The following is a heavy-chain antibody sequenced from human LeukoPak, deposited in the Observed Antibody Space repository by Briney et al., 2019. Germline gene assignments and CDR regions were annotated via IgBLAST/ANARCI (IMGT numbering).Heavy chain of an antibody. Sequence: PGGSLRLSCAASGFTFSGYAMSWVRQAPGKGLEWVSAISGSGGSTYYADSVRGRFTISRDNSKNTLYLQMNSLRAEDTAVYYCANRAAAVSGWYYYYGMDVWGQGTTVTVSS. J-gene: IGHJ6*02. V-gene: IGHV3-23*01. D-gene: IGHD6-19*01. CDR2: ISGSGGST. CDR1: GFTFSGYA. CDR3: ANRAAAVSGWYYYYGMDV.